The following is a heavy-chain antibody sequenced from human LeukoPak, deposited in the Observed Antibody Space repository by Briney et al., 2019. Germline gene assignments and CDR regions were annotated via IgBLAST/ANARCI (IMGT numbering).Heavy chain of an antibody. V-gene: IGHV4-31*03. CDR2: IYYSGST. CDR3: ARDSDGDYAGGDFDI. D-gene: IGHD4-17*01. Sequence: SQTLSLTCTVSGGSISSDGYYWSWIRQHPGKGLEWIGYIYYSGSTYYNPSLKSRVTISVDTSKNQFSLKLSSVTAADTAVYYCARDSDGDYAGGDFDIWGQGTMVTVSS. CDR1: GGSISSDGYY. J-gene: IGHJ3*02.